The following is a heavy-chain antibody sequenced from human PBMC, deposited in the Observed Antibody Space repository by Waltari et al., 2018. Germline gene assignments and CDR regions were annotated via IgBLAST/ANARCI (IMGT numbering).Heavy chain of an antibody. CDR3: AISYDSSGYYHFDY. CDR2: ISYDGSNK. V-gene: IGHV3-30-3*01. Sequence: QVQLVESGGGVVQPGRSLRLSCAASGFTSSSSAINWVRQAPGKGLEWVAVISYDGSNKYYADSVNGRFTISRDNSKNTLYLQMNSLRAEDTAVYYCAISYDSSGYYHFDYWGQGTLVTVSS. J-gene: IGHJ4*02. CDR1: GFTSSSSA. D-gene: IGHD3-22*01.